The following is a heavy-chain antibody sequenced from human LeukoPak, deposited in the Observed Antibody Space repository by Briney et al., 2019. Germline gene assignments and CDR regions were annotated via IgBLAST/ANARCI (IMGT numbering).Heavy chain of an antibody. V-gene: IGHV3-74*01. D-gene: IGHD2/OR15-2a*01. CDR3: ARDFHSIDF. J-gene: IGHJ4*02. Sequence: GGSLRLSCATSGFTFTDRWMHWVRHAPGKGLVWVSRISNDGRLASYADFVKGRFTIARDNAQNTVYLQMDSLRDEDTAVYYCARDFHSIDFWGQGTLVTVSS. CDR1: GFTFTDRW. CDR2: ISNDGRLA.